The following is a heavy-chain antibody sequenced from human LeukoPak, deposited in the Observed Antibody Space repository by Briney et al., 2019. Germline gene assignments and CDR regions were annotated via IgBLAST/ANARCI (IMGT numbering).Heavy chain of an antibody. J-gene: IGHJ4*02. Sequence: SETLSLTCTVPGGSISSYYWSWIRQPPGKGLEWVGYIYYSGSTHYNPSLKSRVTISVDTSKNQFSLKLSSVTAADTAVYYCARDIYYYDSSGSRVFDYWGQGTLVTVSS. CDR2: IYYSGST. CDR3: ARDIYYYDSSGSRVFDY. D-gene: IGHD3-22*01. CDR1: GGSISSYY. V-gene: IGHV4-59*01.